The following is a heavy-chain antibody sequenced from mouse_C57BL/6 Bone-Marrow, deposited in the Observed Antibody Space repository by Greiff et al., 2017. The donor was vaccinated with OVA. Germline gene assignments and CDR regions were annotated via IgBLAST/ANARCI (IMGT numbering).Heavy chain of an antibody. D-gene: IGHD2-4*01. V-gene: IGHV5-2*01. J-gene: IGHJ2*01. CDR3: ATMITTHYYFDY. CDR2: INSDGGST. CDR1: EYEFPSHD. Sequence: DVKLVESGGGLVQPGESLKLSCESNEYEFPSHDMSWVRKTPEKRLELVAAINSDGGSTYYPDTMERRFIISRDNTKKTLYLQMSSLRSEDTALYYCATMITTHYYFDYWGQGTTLTVSS.